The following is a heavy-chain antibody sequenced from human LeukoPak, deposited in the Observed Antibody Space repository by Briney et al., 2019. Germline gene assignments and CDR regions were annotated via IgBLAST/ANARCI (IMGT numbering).Heavy chain of an antibody. J-gene: IGHJ3*02. V-gene: IGHV6-1*01. CDR2: TYYRSKWFN. Sequence: SQTFSPTCAISGDSFSSNSAAWNWIRQSPSRGLEWLGRTYYRSKWFNDYAVSVKSRITINPETSKNQFSLQLNSVTPEDTAVYYCARDLLDSFDIWGQGTMVTVSS. CDR3: ARDLLDSFDI. CDR1: GDSFSSNSAA.